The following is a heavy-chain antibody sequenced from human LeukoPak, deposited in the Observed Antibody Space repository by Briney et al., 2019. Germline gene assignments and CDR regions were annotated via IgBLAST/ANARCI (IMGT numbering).Heavy chain of an antibody. D-gene: IGHD3-10*01. Sequence: GGSLRLSCAASGFTFSSYEMNWVRQAPGKGLEWVSYISSSSSTIYYADSVKGRFTISRDNAKNTLYLQMNSLRAEDTAVYYCAREGLLWFGELFPTLDYWGQGTLVTVSS. CDR3: AREGLLWFGELFPTLDY. J-gene: IGHJ4*02. CDR1: GFTFSSYE. V-gene: IGHV3-48*03. CDR2: ISSSSSTI.